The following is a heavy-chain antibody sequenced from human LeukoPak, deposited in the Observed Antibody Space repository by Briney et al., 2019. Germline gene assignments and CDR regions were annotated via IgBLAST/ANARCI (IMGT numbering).Heavy chain of an antibody. CDR2: IWYDGSKQ. Sequence: SGGSLRLSCAASGFTFSSYGMHWVRQAPGKGLEWVALIWYDGSKQYYADSVKGRFTISRDNSKNTLHLQMNSLRAEDTAEFYCARLIGWSRFDPWGQGALVTVSS. CDR3: ARLIGWSRFDP. J-gene: IGHJ5*02. CDR1: GFTFSSYG. V-gene: IGHV3-33*01. D-gene: IGHD6-19*01.